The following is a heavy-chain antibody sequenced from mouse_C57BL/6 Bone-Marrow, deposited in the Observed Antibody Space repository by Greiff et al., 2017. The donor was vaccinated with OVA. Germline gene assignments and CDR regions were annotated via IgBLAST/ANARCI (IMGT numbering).Heavy chain of an antibody. CDR1: GYTFTSYW. CDR2: INPSNGGT. V-gene: IGHV1-53*01. D-gene: IGHD4-1*01. Sequence: VQLQQPGPELVKPGASVKLSCKASGYTFTSYWMHWVKQRPGQGLEWIGNINPSNGGTNYNEKFKSKATLTVDKPSSTAYMQLSSLTSADSAVYYCARGPNWDPFDYWGQGTTLTVSS. J-gene: IGHJ2*01. CDR3: ARGPNWDPFDY.